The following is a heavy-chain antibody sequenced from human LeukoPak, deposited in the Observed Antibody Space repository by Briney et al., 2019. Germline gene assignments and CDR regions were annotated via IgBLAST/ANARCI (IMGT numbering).Heavy chain of an antibody. J-gene: IGHJ6*02. CDR3: AKAHGPGSSYYYYYGMDV. CDR2: ISGSGGST. Sequence: GGSLRLSCAASGFTFSTYAMSWVRQAPGKGLEWVSAISGSGGSTYYADSAKGRFTISRDNSKNTLYLQMNSLRGDDTAVYYCAKAHGPGSSYYYYYGMDVWGQGTTVTVSS. V-gene: IGHV3-23*01. CDR1: GFTFSTYA. D-gene: IGHD3-10*01.